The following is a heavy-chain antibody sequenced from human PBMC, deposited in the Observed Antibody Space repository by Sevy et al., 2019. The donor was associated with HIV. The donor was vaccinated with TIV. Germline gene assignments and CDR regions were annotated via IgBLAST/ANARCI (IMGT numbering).Heavy chain of an antibody. CDR3: AIDHRRDGMIVVPFEK. D-gene: IGHD3-22*01. J-gene: IGHJ4*02. V-gene: IGHV3-15*01. CDR2: IISETGGGTT. CDR1: RLSFSNAW. Sequence: GGSLRLSCAASRLSFSNAWMAWVRQAPGKGLEWVGRIISETGGGTTYFAAFAKGKFTISRDDPKNTLYLQMNSLKTEDTAVYYCAIDHRRDGMIVVPFEKWGLGTLVTVSS.